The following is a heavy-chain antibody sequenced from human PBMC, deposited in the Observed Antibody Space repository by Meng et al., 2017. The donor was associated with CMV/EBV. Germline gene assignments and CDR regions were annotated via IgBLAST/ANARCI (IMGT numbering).Heavy chain of an antibody. J-gene: IGHJ4*02. CDR1: GGSISSSSYY. CDR3: ARDSAVAGVVDY. Sequence: LQLQESGPGLVKLSETLPLTCPVSGGSISSSSYYWGWIRQPPGKGLEWIGSIYYSGSTYYNPSLKSRVTISVDTSKNQFSLKLSSVTAADTAVYYCARDSAVAGVVDYWGQGTLVTVSS. CDR2: IYYSGST. D-gene: IGHD6-19*01. V-gene: IGHV4-39*07.